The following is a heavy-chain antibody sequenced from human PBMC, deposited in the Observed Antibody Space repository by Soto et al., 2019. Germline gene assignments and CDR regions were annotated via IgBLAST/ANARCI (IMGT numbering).Heavy chain of an antibody. V-gene: IGHV4-38-2*01. CDR2: IYYSGST. Sequence: SETLSLTCAVSGYSINSGYYWGWIRQPPGKGLEWIGYIYYSGSTNYNPSLKSRVTISVDTSKNQLSLKLSSVTAADTAVYYCARGNSSSSGAFDIWGQGTMVTVSS. D-gene: IGHD6-13*01. J-gene: IGHJ3*02. CDR1: GYSINSGYY. CDR3: ARGNSSSSGAFDI.